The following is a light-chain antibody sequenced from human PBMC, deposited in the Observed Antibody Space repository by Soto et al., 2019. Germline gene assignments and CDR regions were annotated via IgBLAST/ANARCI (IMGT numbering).Light chain of an antibody. Sequence: QSVLTQPPSASGTPGQRVTISCSGSNSNIESNTVNWYQQLPGTAPKLLIYSNNQRPSGVPDRFSGSKSGTSASLAISGLQYDDEADYYCAAWDDSLNGHVVFGGGTQLTVL. CDR3: AAWDDSLNGHVV. CDR1: NSNIESNT. V-gene: IGLV1-44*01. J-gene: IGLJ2*01. CDR2: SNN.